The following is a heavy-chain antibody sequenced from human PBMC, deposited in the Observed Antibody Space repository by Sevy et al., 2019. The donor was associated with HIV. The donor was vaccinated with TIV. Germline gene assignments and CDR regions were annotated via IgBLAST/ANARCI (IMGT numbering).Heavy chain of an antibody. CDR2: LSFGCGQI. J-gene: IGHJ4*02. D-gene: IGHD2-2*01. V-gene: IGHV3-23*01. CDR1: GFAFKDYS. CDR3: AREGCSRPHDY. Sequence: GGSLRLSCAASGFAFKDYSMSWIRQAPGKGLEWVATLSFGCGQINYADSVKGRFTISRDNSKNSFYLQMDNLRDEDTALYYCAREGCSRPHDYWGQGTRVTVSS.